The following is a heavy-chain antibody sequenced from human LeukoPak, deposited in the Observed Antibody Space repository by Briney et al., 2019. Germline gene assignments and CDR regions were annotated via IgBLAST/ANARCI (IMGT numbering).Heavy chain of an antibody. Sequence: ASVKLSCKSSVYTFTGYYMHWVRQAPGQGLEWMGWINPNSGGTNYAQKFQGRVTMNRDTSISTAYMELSRLRSDDTAVYYCAIAGYYDSSGYQFPYYYYMDVGRKGTTVTISS. D-gene: IGHD3-22*01. CDR2: INPNSGGT. CDR1: VYTFTGYY. J-gene: IGHJ6*03. CDR3: AIAGYYDSSGYQFPYYYYMDV. V-gene: IGHV1-2*02.